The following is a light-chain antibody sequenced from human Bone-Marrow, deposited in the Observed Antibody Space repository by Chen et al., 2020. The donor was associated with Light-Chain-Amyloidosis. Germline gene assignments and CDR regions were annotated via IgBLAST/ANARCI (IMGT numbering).Light chain of an antibody. CDR2: EVT. V-gene: IGLV2-14*01. CDR1: SSDVGGDNH. Sequence: QSALTQPASVSGSPGQSITISCTGTSSDVGGDNHVSWYQQHPDKAPKLMIYEVTNRPSWVPDRSSGSKSDNTASLTISELQTEDEADYFCSSYTITNTLVFGSGTRVTVL. J-gene: IGLJ1*01. CDR3: SSYTITNTLV.